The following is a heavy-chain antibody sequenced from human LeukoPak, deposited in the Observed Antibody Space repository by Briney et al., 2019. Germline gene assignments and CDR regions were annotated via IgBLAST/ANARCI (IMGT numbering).Heavy chain of an antibody. Sequence: ASVKVSCKASGYTFSDYYIHWVRQAPGQGLGWMGWIDPNRGATNYEQKFHGRVTMTSDTSMSTASMELNRLTSDDTGVYFCARKIEVDTIGRFDYWGQGTLVRVSS. J-gene: IGHJ4*02. CDR1: GYTFSDYY. CDR2: IDPNRGAT. CDR3: ARKIEVDTIGRFDY. D-gene: IGHD5-24*01. V-gene: IGHV1-2*02.